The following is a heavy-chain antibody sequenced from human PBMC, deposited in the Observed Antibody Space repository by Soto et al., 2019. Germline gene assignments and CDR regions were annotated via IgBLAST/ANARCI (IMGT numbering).Heavy chain of an antibody. Sequence: ASVKVSCKVSGYTLTELSMHWVRQAPGKGLEWMGGFDPEDGETIYAQKFQGRVTMTEDTSTDTAYMELSSLRSEDTAVYYCATLEQGRTVAYYYYGMDVWGQGTTVTVS. CDR3: ATLEQGRTVAYYYYGMDV. CDR1: GYTLTELS. J-gene: IGHJ6*02. CDR2: FDPEDGET. V-gene: IGHV1-24*01. D-gene: IGHD1-1*01.